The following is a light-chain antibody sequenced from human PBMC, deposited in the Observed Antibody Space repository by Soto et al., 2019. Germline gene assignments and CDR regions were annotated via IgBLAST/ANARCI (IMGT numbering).Light chain of an antibody. CDR2: AAS. CDR3: QKYNSAPRT. V-gene: IGKV1-27*01. J-gene: IGKJ1*01. Sequence: DIQMTQSPSSLSASVGDRVTITCRASQGISNYLAWYQQKPGKVPKLLIYAASTLKSGVPSRFSGSGSGTDFPLTSSSLQPEDVATYYCQKYNSAPRTFGQGTKVEIK. CDR1: QGISNY.